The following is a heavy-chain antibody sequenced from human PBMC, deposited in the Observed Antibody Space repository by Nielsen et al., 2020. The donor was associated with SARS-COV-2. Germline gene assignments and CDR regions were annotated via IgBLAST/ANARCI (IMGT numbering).Heavy chain of an antibody. V-gene: IGHV3-48*01. J-gene: IGHJ4*02. CDR1: EFTFTGYG. D-gene: IGHD2-15*01. Sequence: GESLKISCAASEFTFTGYGMNWVRQAPGKGLEWVSYISSSGGTIYYSDSVKGRFTISRDNAKNSLYLQMNSLRAEDTAVYYCAKTEGWPADYWGQGTLVTVSS. CDR2: ISSSGGTI. CDR3: AKTEGWPADY.